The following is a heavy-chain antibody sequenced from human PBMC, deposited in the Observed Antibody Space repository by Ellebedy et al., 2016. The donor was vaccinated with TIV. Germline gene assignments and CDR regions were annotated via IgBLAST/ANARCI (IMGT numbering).Heavy chain of an antibody. D-gene: IGHD4-17*01. V-gene: IGHV3-74*01. CDR3: AKSLGNGDYSSVS. Sequence: PGGSLRLSCAASRFTFSNYWMHWVRQAPGKGPVWVSRINIDGSSTSYADSVKGRFTISRDNSKNMVYLQMNSLRVEDTAVYYCAKSLGNGDYSSVSWGQGILVTVSS. CDR2: INIDGSST. J-gene: IGHJ5*02. CDR1: RFTFSNYW.